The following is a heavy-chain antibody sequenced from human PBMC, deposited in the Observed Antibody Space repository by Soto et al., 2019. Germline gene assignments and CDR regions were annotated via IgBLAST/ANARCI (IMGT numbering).Heavy chain of an antibody. CDR1: GYTFTSYG. V-gene: IGHV1-18*04. J-gene: IGHJ6*02. D-gene: IGHD3-10*01. CDR2: ISAYNGNT. Sequence: GASVKVSCKASGYTFTSYGISWVRQAPGQGLEWMGWISAYNGNTNYAQKLQGRVTMTTDTSTSTAYMELRSLRSDDTAVYYCAGEWFRYDYYGMDVWGQGTTVTVS. CDR3: AGEWFRYDYYGMDV.